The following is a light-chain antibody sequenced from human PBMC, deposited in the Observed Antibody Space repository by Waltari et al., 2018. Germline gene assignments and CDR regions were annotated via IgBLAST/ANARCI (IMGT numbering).Light chain of an antibody. CDR2: DVS. Sequence: QSALTQPASASGSPGQSLPISCTGTSRDVGADNSVSCCQQHPGKAPKLMIYDVSNRPSGISNRFSGSKSGNTASLTISGLQAEDEADYYCSSYTRSAPLGMFGGGTKLTVL. V-gene: IGLV2-14*03. J-gene: IGLJ3*02. CDR3: SSYTRSAPLGM. CDR1: SRDVGADNS.